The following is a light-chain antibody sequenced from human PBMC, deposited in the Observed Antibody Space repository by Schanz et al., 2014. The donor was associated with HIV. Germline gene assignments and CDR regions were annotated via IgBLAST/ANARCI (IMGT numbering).Light chain of an antibody. V-gene: IGKV3-20*01. CDR3: QQYSYSPRT. Sequence: EIVMTQSPATLSVSPGDRATLSCQASQSIGTNLAWYQQKPGQAPRLLIYGAGSRATGTPDRFTGSGSGTDFTLTISRLEPEDFAVYYCQQYSYSPRTFGQGTKLEIK. CDR2: GAG. J-gene: IGKJ2*02. CDR1: QSIGTN.